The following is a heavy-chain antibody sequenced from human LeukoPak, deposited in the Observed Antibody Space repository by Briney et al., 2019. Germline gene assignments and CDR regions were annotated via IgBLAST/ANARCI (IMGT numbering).Heavy chain of an antibody. CDR3: ARGPNYGDRVGYLDS. V-gene: IGHV3-7*04. Sequence: AGGSLRLSCAASGFNFGTYAMTWVRQAPGKGLEWVASIKQGGSEKYHADFVKGRFTVSRDNAKNSLNLQMNSLSADDTAVYYCARGPNYGDRVGYLDSWGQGTKVTVSS. J-gene: IGHJ4*02. CDR1: GFNFGTYA. CDR2: IKQGGSEK. D-gene: IGHD4-17*01.